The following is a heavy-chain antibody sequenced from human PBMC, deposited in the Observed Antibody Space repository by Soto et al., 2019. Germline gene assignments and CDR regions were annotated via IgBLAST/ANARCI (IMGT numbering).Heavy chain of an antibody. CDR2: IYYSGST. V-gene: IGHV4-39*01. CDR3: ASLTAFGHPPARYYYYYMDV. Sequence: SETLSLTCTVSGGSISSSSYYWGWIRQPPGKGLEWIGSIYYSGSTYYNPSLKSRVTISVDTSKNQFSLKLSSVTAADTAVYYCASLTAFGHPPARYYYYYMDVWGKGTTVTVSS. D-gene: IGHD3-10*01. J-gene: IGHJ6*03. CDR1: GGSISSSSYY.